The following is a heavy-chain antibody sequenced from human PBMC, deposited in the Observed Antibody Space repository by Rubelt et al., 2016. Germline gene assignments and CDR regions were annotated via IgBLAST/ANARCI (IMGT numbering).Heavy chain of an antibody. CDR3: AKAIASLIRRGIDH. Sequence: WVSSISGSGGSKYYADYVKGRLTISRDNPKNTMYLQMSSLRAEDTAIYYCAKAIASLIRRGIDHWGQGTMVAVSS. J-gene: IGHJ4*02. D-gene: IGHD3-10*01. V-gene: IGHV3-23*01. CDR2: ISGSGGSK.